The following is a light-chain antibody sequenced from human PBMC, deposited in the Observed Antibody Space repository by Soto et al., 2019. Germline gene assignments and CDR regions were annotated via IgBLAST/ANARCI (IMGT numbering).Light chain of an antibody. CDR3: QQRNNWPPWT. CDR1: QSVSNY. V-gene: IGKV3-11*01. J-gene: IGKJ1*01. Sequence: EIVLTQSPAPLSLSPGERATLSCRASQSVSNYLSWYQQKHGQAPRLLIYDASTRATAIPARFSGSGSGTDFTLTISSLEPEDFAVYYCQQRNNWPPWTFGQGTKVEIK. CDR2: DAS.